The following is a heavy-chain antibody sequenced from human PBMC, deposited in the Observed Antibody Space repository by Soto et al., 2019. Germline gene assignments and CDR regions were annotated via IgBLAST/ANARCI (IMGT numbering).Heavy chain of an antibody. V-gene: IGHV3-9*01. CDR3: AKDVYSSSWNNWSAP. CDR2: ISWNSGSI. CDR1: GFTFDDYA. D-gene: IGHD6-13*01. J-gene: IGHJ5*02. Sequence: EVQLVESGGGLVQPGRSLRLSCAASGFTFDDYAMHWVRQAPGKGLEWVSGISWNSGSIGYADSVKGRFTISRDNAKNSLYLQMKSLRAEDTALYYCAKDVYSSSWNNWSAPWGQGTLVTVSS.